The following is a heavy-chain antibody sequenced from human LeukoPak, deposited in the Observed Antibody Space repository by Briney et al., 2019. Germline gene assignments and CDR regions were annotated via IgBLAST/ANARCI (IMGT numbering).Heavy chain of an antibody. D-gene: IGHD1-1*01. CDR1: GFTFSGYT. V-gene: IGHV3-69-1*01. CDR3: ARSGYNWNDVIFFDY. J-gene: IGHJ4*02. CDR2: ISSSSSI. Sequence: GGSLRLSCAASGFTFSGYTTNWVRQAPGKGLEWVSSISSSSSIYYADSVKGRFTISRDNAKNSLYLQMNSLRAEDTAVYYCARSGYNWNDVIFFDYWGQGILVTVSS.